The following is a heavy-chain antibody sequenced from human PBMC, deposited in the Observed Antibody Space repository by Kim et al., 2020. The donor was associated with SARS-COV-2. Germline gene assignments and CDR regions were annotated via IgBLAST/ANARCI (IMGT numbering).Heavy chain of an antibody. CDR3: AKDSSYGSGGSEANFDY. CDR1: GFTFDDYA. Sequence: GGSLRLSCAASGFTFDDYAMHWVRQAPGKGLEWVSGISWNSGSIGYADSVKGRFTISRANAKNSLYLQMHSLRAEDTALYYCAKDSSYGSGGSEANFDY. J-gene: IGHJ4*01. CDR2: ISWNSGSI. D-gene: IGHD3-10*01. V-gene: IGHV3-9*01.